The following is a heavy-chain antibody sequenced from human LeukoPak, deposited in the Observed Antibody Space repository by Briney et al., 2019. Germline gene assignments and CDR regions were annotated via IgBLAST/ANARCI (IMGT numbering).Heavy chain of an antibody. J-gene: IGHJ4*02. CDR1: GFTFSSYA. CDR3: AKGGYYYDSSGLFDY. Sequence: QSGGSLRLSCAASGFTFSSYAMSWVRQAPGKGLEWVSAISGSGGSTYYADSVKGRFTISRDNSKNTLYLQMNSLRAEDTAVYYCAKGGYYYDSSGLFDYWGQGTLVTVSS. V-gene: IGHV3-23*01. CDR2: ISGSGGST. D-gene: IGHD3-22*01.